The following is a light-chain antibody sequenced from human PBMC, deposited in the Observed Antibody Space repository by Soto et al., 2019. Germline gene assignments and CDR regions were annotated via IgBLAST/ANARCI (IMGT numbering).Light chain of an antibody. V-gene: IGKV3-20*01. CDR1: QSVTSSD. J-gene: IGKJ1*01. CDR3: HHYGTSPPT. CDR2: GAS. Sequence: IVLTQSPATLSLSPGKRATLSCRASQSVTSSDLAWYQQKPGQAPRLLISGASSRAAGIPDRFSGSGSGTDFTLTISRLEPEDFAVFYCHHYGTSPPTFGQGTKVDIK.